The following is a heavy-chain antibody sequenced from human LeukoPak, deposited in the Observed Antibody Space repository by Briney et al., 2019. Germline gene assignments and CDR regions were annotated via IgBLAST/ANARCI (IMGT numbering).Heavy chain of an antibody. CDR1: GFTFSSYA. CDR3: AREDV. J-gene: IGHJ6*04. CDR2: ISYDGSNK. Sequence: GRSLRLSCAASGFTFSSYAMHWVCQAPGKGLEWVAVISYDGSNKYYADSVKGRFTISRDNSKNTLYLQMNSLRAEDTAVYYCAREDVWGKGTTVTVSS. V-gene: IGHV3-30-3*01.